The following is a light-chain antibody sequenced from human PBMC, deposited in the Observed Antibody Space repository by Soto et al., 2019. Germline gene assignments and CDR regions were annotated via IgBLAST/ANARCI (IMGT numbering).Light chain of an antibody. J-gene: IGLJ3*02. CDR3: QTWGTGPWV. CDR2: LNSDGSH. V-gene: IGLV4-69*01. CDR1: SGHSSYA. Sequence: QSVLTQSPSASASLGASVKLTCTLSSGHSSYAIAWHQQQPEKGPRYLMKLNSDGSHSKGDGIPDRFSGSSSGAERYLTISSLLSEDEADYHCQTWGTGPWVFGGGTKLTVL.